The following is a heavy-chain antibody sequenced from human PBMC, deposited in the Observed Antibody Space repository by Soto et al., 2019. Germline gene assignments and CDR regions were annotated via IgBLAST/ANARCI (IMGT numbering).Heavy chain of an antibody. CDR1: GFTFSSYG. J-gene: IGHJ6*02. Sequence: LRLSCAASGFTFSSYGMHWVRQAPGKGLEWVAVIWYDGSNKYYADSVKGRFTISRDNSKNTLYLQMNSLRAEDTAVYYCARDGGSGSYRDYYYGMDVWGQGTTVTVSS. V-gene: IGHV3-33*01. CDR3: ARDGGSGSYRDYYYGMDV. D-gene: IGHD3-10*01. CDR2: IWYDGSNK.